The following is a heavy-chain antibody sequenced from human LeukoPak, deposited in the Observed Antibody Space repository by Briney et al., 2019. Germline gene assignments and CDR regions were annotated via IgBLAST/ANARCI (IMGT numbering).Heavy chain of an antibody. CDR3: ARDNLGYCSGGSYYSHNWFDP. Sequence: ASVKVSCKASGYTFTGYYMHWVRQAPGQGLEWMGWINPNSGGTSYAQKFQGWVTMTRDTSISTAYMELSRLRSDDTAVYYCARDNLGYCSGGSYYSHNWFDPWGQGTLVTVSS. D-gene: IGHD2-15*01. CDR1: GYTFTGYY. CDR2: INPNSGGT. J-gene: IGHJ5*02. V-gene: IGHV1-2*04.